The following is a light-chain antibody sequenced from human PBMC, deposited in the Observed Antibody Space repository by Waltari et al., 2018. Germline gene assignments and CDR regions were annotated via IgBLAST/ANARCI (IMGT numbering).Light chain of an antibody. V-gene: IGKV3-15*01. CDR3: QHYNNWPPIT. Sequence: EIVMTQSPATLSVSPGERATLSCRASQSVRRNLAWYQQKPGQSPRLLIYGASTRATGIPARFSGSGSETEFTLTISSMQSEDFAVYYCQHYNNWPPITFGQGTRLEIK. J-gene: IGKJ5*01. CDR1: QSVRRN. CDR2: GAS.